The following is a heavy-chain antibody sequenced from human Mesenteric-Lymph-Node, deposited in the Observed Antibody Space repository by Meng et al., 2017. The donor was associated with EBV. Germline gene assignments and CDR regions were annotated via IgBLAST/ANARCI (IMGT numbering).Heavy chain of an antibody. CDR3: ARVRSSGSGLIRNYFDY. CDR1: GGSFNDYY. Sequence: QVQLQQWGAGLLKPAETLSLSCAVYGGSFNDYYWIWIRQAPGKGLEWIGEINHIRSVYYNPSLKSRVTISVDTSNNQISLRLTSVTAADTAIYYCARVRSSGSGLIRNYFDYWGQGTLGTVAS. V-gene: IGHV4-34*02. J-gene: IGHJ4*02. CDR2: INHIRSV. D-gene: IGHD6-19*01.